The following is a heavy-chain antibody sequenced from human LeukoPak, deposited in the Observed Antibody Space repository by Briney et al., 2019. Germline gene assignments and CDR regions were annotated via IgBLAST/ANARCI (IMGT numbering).Heavy chain of an antibody. Sequence: LSLHCGVAGGAFSHKYWRSTRQQPRKGLELTGEMNESGRTNYDPSLKSRVTVSVDTSRKHFSLNLTSVTAADTAVYFCAARIGRYLYYFGMDVWGQGTTGTVSS. V-gene: IGHV4-34*01. J-gene: IGHJ6*02. CDR2: MNESGRT. D-gene: IGHD1-26*01. CDR3: AARIGRYLYYFGMDV. CDR1: GGAFSHKY.